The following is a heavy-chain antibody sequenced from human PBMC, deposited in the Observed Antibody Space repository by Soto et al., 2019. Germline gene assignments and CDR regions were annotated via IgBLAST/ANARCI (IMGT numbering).Heavy chain of an antibody. J-gene: IGHJ6*03. D-gene: IGHD5-12*01. V-gene: IGHV4-59*01. CDR3: ARVYSGYDWDPYYYMDV. CDR2: IYYSGST. Sequence: SEILSLTCTVSGGSISSYYWSWIRQPPGKGLEWIGYIYYSGSTNYNPSLKSRVTISVDTSKNQFSLKLSSVTAADTAVYYCARVYSGYDWDPYYYMDVWGKGTTVTVSS. CDR1: GGSISSYY.